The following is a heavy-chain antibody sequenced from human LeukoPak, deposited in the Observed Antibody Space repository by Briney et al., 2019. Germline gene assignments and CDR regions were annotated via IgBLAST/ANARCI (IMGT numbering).Heavy chain of an antibody. CDR3: AREYNSYCTSTSCLYSYSDY. J-gene: IGHJ4*02. Sequence: GGSLRLSCAASGFTFSSYAMSWVRQAPGKGLEWVSAISGSGGSTYYADSVKGRFTISRDDSKNTLYLQVNSLRAEDTAVYYCAREYNSYCTSTSCLYSYSDYWGQGTLVTVSS. V-gene: IGHV3-23*01. D-gene: IGHD2-2*01. CDR1: GFTFSSYA. CDR2: ISGSGGST.